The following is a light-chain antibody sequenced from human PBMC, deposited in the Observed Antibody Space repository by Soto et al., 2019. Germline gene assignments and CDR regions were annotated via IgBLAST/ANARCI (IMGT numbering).Light chain of an antibody. CDR2: MVS. J-gene: IGKJ4*01. V-gene: IGKV1-5*03. Sequence: VENRVTITFRASQSINSWLAWYQQKSGKAPKLLIYMVSSIESGVPSKFSGSGSGTEFTLTISSLQSDDFATYYCQQYNTYVTFGGGTKVDIK. CDR1: QSINSW. CDR3: QQYNTYVT.